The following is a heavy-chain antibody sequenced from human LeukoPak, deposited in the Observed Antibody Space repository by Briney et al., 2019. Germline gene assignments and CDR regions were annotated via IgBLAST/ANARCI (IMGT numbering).Heavy chain of an antibody. CDR2: ISGSGGST. J-gene: IGHJ4*02. D-gene: IGHD6-6*01. CDR3: AKDGECMSSSSFASKFDY. CDR1: GFTFSNYA. Sequence: QPGGSLRLSCTASGFTFSNYAMTWVRQAPGKGLEWVSAISGSGGSTYYADSVKGRFTISRDNSKNTLYLQMNSLRAEDTAVYYCAKDGECMSSSSFASKFDYWGRGTLVTVSS. V-gene: IGHV3-23*01.